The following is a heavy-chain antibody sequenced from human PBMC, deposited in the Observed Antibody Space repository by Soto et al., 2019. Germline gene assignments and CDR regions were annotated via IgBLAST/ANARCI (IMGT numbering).Heavy chain of an antibody. CDR2: LSYGGTP. Sequence: QGLLQESGPRLVKASESLSLTCTVSGGPISSYSWSWIRQTPEKGLEWIGYLSYGGTPNYNPSLESRVTITINTTATQFSLKLESLTVADTAVYYCARGFWATGGGNYYYSMDVWGQGTTVRVS. CDR1: GGPISSYS. V-gene: IGHV4-59*13. D-gene: IGHD2-15*01. CDR3: ARGFWATGGGNYYYSMDV. J-gene: IGHJ6*02.